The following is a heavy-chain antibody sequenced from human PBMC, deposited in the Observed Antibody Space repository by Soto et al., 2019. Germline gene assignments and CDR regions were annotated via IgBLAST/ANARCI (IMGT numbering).Heavy chain of an antibody. CDR3: AKDQGYCSSTSCPKPHSSSWYNWFDP. V-gene: IGHV3-23*01. D-gene: IGHD2-2*01. J-gene: IGHJ5*02. Sequence: ILSCAASGFTFSSYAMSWVRQAPGKGLEWVSAISGSGGSTYYADSVKGRFTISRDNSKNTLYLQMNSLRAEDTAVYYCAKDQGYCSSTSCPKPHSSSWYNWFDPWGQGTLVTVSS. CDR1: GFTFSSYA. CDR2: ISGSGGST.